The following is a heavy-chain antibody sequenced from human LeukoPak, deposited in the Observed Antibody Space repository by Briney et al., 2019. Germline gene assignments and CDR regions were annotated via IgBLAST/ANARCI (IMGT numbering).Heavy chain of an antibody. V-gene: IGHV3-23*01. CDR2: ISGSGGST. Sequence: PGGSLRLSCAASGFTFSSYAMSWVRKAPGKGQEWVSAISGSGGSTYYADSVKGRFTISRDNSKNTLYLQMNSLRAEDTAVYYCAKTRRSSSLSITMIVVVITGKYGMDVWGQGTTVTVSS. J-gene: IGHJ6*02. CDR1: GFTFSSYA. D-gene: IGHD3-22*01. CDR3: AKTRRSSSLSITMIVVVITGKYGMDV.